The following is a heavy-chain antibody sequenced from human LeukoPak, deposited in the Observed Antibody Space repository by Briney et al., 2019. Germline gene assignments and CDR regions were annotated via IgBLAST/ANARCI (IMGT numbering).Heavy chain of an antibody. D-gene: IGHD6-19*01. Sequence: GGSLRLSCAASEFTFINYGMHWVRQAPGKGLEWVAFMQYSGNNKYYADSVKGRFTISRDNSKNTLYLQMNSLRSDDTALYYCAKDQWLVLNYWGQGTLVTVSS. CDR1: EFTFINYG. CDR2: MQYSGNNK. V-gene: IGHV3-30*02. J-gene: IGHJ4*02. CDR3: AKDQWLVLNY.